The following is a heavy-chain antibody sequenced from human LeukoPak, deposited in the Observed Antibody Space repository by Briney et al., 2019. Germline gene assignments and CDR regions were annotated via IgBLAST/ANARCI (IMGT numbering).Heavy chain of an antibody. D-gene: IGHD6-13*01. CDR1: GFTFDDYA. Sequence: TGGSLRLSCAASGFTFDDYAMHWVRQAPGKGLEWVSGISWNSGSIGYADSVKGRFTISRDNAKNSLYLQMSSLRAEDTALYYCAKAGSSWSLADWFDPWGQGTLVTVSS. J-gene: IGHJ5*02. CDR3: AKAGSSWSLADWFDP. CDR2: ISWNSGSI. V-gene: IGHV3-9*01.